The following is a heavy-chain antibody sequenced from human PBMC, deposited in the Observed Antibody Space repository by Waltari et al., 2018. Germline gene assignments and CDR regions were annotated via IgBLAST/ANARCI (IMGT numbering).Heavy chain of an antibody. CDR1: GYTFTGYY. D-gene: IGHD6-13*01. Sequence: QVQLVQSGAEVKKPGASVKVSCKASGYTFTGYYMHWVRQAPGQGLEWMGWINPNSGGTNYAQKFQGRVTMTRDTSISTAYMELSRLRSDDTAVYYCARDWLYEEQQLDYYYYYMDVWGKGTTVTVSS. CDR3: ARDWLYEEQQLDYYYYYMDV. CDR2: INPNSGGT. J-gene: IGHJ6*03. V-gene: IGHV1-2*02.